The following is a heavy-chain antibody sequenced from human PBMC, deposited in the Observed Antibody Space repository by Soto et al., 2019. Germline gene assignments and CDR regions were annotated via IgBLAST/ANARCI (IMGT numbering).Heavy chain of an antibody. CDR1: GFTVSSNY. J-gene: IGHJ6*02. CDR3: ARVAGTYYYYYGMDV. Sequence: EVQLVESGGGLIQPGGSLRLSCAASGFTVSSNYMSWVRQAPGKGLEWVSVIYSGGSTYYADSVKGRFTISRDNSKNTLYLQMNSLRADDTAVYYCARVAGTYYYYYGMDVWGQGTTVTVSS. D-gene: IGHD6-13*01. CDR2: IYSGGST. V-gene: IGHV3-53*01.